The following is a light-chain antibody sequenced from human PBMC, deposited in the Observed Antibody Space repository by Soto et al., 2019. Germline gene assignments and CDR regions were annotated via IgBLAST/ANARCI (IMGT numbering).Light chain of an antibody. CDR2: EVS. CDR1: SSDIGAYNY. CDR3: RSYTTSTTVV. J-gene: IGLJ2*01. V-gene: IGLV2-14*01. Sequence: QSALTQPASVSGSPGESITISCTGTSSDIGAYNYVSWYQQHPGKAPKLIISEVSNRPSGVSNRFSGSKSGNTASLTISGLQAEDEADYYCRSYTTSTTVVFGGGTKVTVL.